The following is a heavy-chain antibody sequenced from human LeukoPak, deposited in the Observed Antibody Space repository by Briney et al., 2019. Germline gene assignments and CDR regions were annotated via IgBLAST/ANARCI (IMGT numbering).Heavy chain of an antibody. V-gene: IGHV4-31*03. CDR2: IYYSGST. Sequence: SETLSLTCSVSGDSISSGDYYWNWIRQHPGKGLEWIGYIYYSGSTYYNPSLKSRVTMSVDTSKNQFSLRLNSVTAADTAVYYCARVRSGYDLTFDYWGQGTLVTVSS. CDR3: ARVRSGYDLTFDY. CDR1: GDSISSGDYY. D-gene: IGHD5-12*01. J-gene: IGHJ4*02.